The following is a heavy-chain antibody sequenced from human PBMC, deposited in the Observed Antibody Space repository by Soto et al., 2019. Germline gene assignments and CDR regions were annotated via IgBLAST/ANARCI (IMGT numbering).Heavy chain of an antibody. J-gene: IGHJ4*02. D-gene: IGHD1-26*01. CDR3: AKDGSHNFDY. CDR1: GFTFSHYA. Sequence: QVQLVESGGGVVQPGRSLRLSCAASGFTFSHYAMHWVRQAPGKGLEWVALMSYDGSNEYYADSVKGRFTISRDNSKNTLYLQTNSLRAEDTGVYYCAKDGSHNFDYWGQGTLVTVSS. CDR2: MSYDGSNE. V-gene: IGHV3-30*18.